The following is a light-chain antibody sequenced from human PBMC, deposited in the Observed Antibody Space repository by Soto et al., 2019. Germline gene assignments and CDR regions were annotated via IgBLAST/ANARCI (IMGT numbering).Light chain of an antibody. CDR1: QSISSY. V-gene: IGKV1-39*01. Sequence: DIQMTQSPSSLSASVGDRVTITCRASQSISSYLNWYQQKPGKAPKLLIYAASSLQSGVPSRFSGSGSGTDFTLTISSLQPEDFATYYCQQNYSTPPFTFSPGTKVDIK. J-gene: IGKJ3*01. CDR2: AAS. CDR3: QQNYSTPPFT.